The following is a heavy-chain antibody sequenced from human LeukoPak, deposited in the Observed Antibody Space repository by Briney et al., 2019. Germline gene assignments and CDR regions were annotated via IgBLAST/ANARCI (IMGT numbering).Heavy chain of an antibody. V-gene: IGHV3-21*01. Sequence: GGSLRLSCAASEFTFSSYAMSWVRQAPGKGLEWVSFISSSSNSIYYADSVKGRFTISRDNAKNSLYLQMNSLRAEDTAVFYCARDLGIAHTFDYWGQGTLVTVSS. CDR2: ISSSSNSI. D-gene: IGHD2/OR15-2a*01. CDR3: ARDLGIAHTFDY. CDR1: EFTFSSYA. J-gene: IGHJ4*02.